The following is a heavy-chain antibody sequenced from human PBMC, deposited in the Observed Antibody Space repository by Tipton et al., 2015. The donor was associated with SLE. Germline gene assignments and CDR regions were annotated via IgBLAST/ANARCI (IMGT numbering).Heavy chain of an antibody. J-gene: IGHJ4*02. CDR3: ARYNGGGSVDY. CDR2: ISHSGST. Sequence: TLSLTCAVYGGSFSGYYWSWIRQPPGKGLEWIGEISHSGSTNYNPSLKSRVTISVDTSKNQFSLKLSSVTAADTAVYYCARYNGGGSVDYWGQGILVTVSS. V-gene: IGHV4-34*01. CDR1: GGSFSGYY. D-gene: IGHD2-8*01.